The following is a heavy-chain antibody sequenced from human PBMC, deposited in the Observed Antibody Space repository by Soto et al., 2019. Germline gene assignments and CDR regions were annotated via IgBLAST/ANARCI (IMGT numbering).Heavy chain of an antibody. J-gene: IGHJ4*01. CDR2: IFSTDEK. V-gene: IGHV2-26*01. CDR1: GISLINDRTG. Sequence: SAPTLGYPTETLALTCTVSGISLINDRTGVSWIRQPPGKALEWLAHIFSTDEKSHSTSLKSRLTISKYTSKIQVFLTMTHLYPVDTATYSCSRILRNTHHPPAYWGHGTLVTVSS. CDR3: SRILRNTHHPPAY.